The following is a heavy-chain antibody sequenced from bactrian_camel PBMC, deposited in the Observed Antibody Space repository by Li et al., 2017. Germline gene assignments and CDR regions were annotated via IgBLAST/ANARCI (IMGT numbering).Heavy chain of an antibody. CDR1: SDRTLT. Sequence: HVQLVESGGGSVQAGGSLRLVCTGFSDRTLTMTWFRQAPGKEREAVGSLYIYGHFPNYADSVKGRFTISKDNAKSTLYLQMNSLRSEDTAMYYCATNCRPWITYSNYYYWGQGTQVTVS. CDR3: ATNCRPWITYSNYYY. J-gene: IGHJ4*01. D-gene: IGHD1*01. CDR2: LYIYGHFP. V-gene: IGHV3-2*01.